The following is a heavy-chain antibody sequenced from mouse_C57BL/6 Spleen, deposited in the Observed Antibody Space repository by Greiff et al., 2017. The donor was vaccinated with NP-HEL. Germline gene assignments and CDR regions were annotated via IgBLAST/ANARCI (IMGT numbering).Heavy chain of an antibody. J-gene: IGHJ1*03. D-gene: IGHD3-1*01. V-gene: IGHV1-19*01. CDR3: AKAQYADWYFDV. CDR2: FNPYNGGP. CDR1: GYTFTDYY. Sequence: VQLQQSGPVLVKPGASVKMSCKASGYTFTDYYMNWVKQSHGKSLEWIGVFNPYNGGPSYNQKFKGKATLTVDKSSSTAYMELNSLTSEDSAVYYCAKAQYADWYFDVWGTGTTVTVSS.